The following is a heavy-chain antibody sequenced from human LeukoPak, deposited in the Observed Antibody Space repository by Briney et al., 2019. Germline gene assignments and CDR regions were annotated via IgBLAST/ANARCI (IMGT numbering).Heavy chain of an antibody. J-gene: IGHJ4*02. V-gene: IGHV1-46*01. Sequence: GAPVKVSCSPSGSTFTLYYMHLRRQAPGQGHEWRGIINPSGGSTSYAQKSQGRVTMTRDTSTSTVYMELSSLRSEDTAVYYCARNLGLIVVGLGLDYWGQGTLVTVAA. D-gene: IGHD3-22*01. CDR3: ARNLGLIVVGLGLDY. CDR1: GSTFTLYY. CDR2: INPSGGST.